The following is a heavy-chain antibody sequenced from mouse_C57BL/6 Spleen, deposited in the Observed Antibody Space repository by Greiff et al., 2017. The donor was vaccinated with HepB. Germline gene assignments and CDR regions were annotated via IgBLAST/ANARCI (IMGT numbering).Heavy chain of an antibody. Sequence: QVQLQQPGAELVKPGASVKLSCKASGYTFTSYWMQWVKQRPGQGLEWIGEIDPSDSYTNYNQKFKGKATLTVDTSSSTAYMQLSSLTSEDSAVYYCARVSYGYEDYAMDYWGQGTSVTVSS. D-gene: IGHD2-2*01. CDR3: ARVSYGYEDYAMDY. CDR1: GYTFTSYW. V-gene: IGHV1-50*01. J-gene: IGHJ4*01. CDR2: IDPSDSYT.